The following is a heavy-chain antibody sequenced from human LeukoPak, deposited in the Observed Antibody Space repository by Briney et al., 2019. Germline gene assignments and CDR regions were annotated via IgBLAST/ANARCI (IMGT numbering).Heavy chain of an antibody. J-gene: IGHJ4*02. V-gene: IGHV3-30*04. D-gene: IGHD3-10*01. CDR2: ISYDGSNR. Sequence: GGSLRLSCAASGFTFSSYAMHWVRQAPGKGLEWVTIISYDGSNRYYADSVKGRFTISRDNSKNTLYLQMNSLRAEDTAVYYCAKPLARGYYGSGSYFDYWGQGTLVTVSS. CDR3: AKPLARGYYGSGSYFDY. CDR1: GFTFSSYA.